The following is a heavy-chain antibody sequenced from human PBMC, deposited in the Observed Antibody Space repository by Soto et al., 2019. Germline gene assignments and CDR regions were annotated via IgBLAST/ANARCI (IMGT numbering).Heavy chain of an antibody. CDR2: IYYSGST. Sequence: QVKLQESGPGLVKPSETLSLTCTVSGDSISSYYWSWIRQPPGKGLEWIAYIYYSGSTNYNPSLRCRVGISGYTSKSQFPLKLSSVTAADTAVYYCARTVIGGFDYWGQGTLVTVSS. CDR1: GDSISSYY. V-gene: IGHV4-59*01. D-gene: IGHD3-16*02. CDR3: ARTVIGGFDY. J-gene: IGHJ4*02.